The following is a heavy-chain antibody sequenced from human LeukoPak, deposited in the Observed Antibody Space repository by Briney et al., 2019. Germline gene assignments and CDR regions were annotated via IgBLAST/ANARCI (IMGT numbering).Heavy chain of an antibody. V-gene: IGHV4-59*11. CDR2: IYYSGST. CDR1: GGSINSHY. D-gene: IGHD3-22*01. Sequence: KPSETLSLTCTVSGGSINSHYWSWIRQPPGKGLEWIGYIYYSGSTIYNPSLKSRLTISVDTSKNQFSLKLNSVTAADTAVYFCARPSYYNSSGYYYLDYWGLGTLVTVSS. CDR3: ARPSYYNSSGYYYLDY. J-gene: IGHJ4*01.